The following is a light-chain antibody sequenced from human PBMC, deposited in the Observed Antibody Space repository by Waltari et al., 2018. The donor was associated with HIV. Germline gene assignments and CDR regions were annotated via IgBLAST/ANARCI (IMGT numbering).Light chain of an antibody. J-gene: IGLJ2*01. CDR2: DVN. V-gene: IGLV2-23*02. Sequence: QSALTQPASVSGSLGQSITISCTGTSSDIGSYNLVSWYQQYPGKAPKVIIYDVNKWPSGVSHRFSGCKAANTASLTISGLQAEDEADYYCCSYAGSPTFVIFGGGTKVTVL. CDR1: SSDIGSYNL. CDR3: CSYAGSPTFVI.